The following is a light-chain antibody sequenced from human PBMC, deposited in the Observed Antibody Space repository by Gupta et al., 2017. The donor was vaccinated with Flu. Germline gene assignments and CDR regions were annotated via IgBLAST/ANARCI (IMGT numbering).Light chain of an antibody. V-gene: IGKV1-33*01. CDR2: DAS. Sequence: DIQMTQSPSSLSASVGDSVTITCQASQDISNYLNWYQQKPGKAPKLLIDDASNLETGVPSRFSGSGSGTDFTFTISILQPEDIATYYCQQYDNLLFTFGPGTKVDIK. J-gene: IGKJ3*01. CDR3: QQYDNLLFT. CDR1: QDISNY.